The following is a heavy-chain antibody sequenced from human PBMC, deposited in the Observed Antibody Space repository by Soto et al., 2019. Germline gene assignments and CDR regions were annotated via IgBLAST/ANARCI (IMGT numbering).Heavy chain of an antibody. J-gene: IGHJ6*03. D-gene: IGHD3-9*01. CDR3: VRDLGRYFRSGYMDL. Sequence: EVQLVESGGGLVKPGGSPRLSCTASGFAFNTYSMNWVRQAPGKGLEWVSSINEDSTYIYYADSLRGRITISRENAKDSLFLQMNSLRPDDTAVYYCVRDLGRYFRSGYMDLWGDGATVTVSS. CDR2: INEDSTYI. CDR1: GFAFNTYS. V-gene: IGHV3-21*02.